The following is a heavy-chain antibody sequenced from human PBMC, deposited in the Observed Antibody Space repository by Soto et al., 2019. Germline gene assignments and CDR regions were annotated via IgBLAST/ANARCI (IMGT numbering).Heavy chain of an antibody. CDR2: IYWNYDK. CDR3: AHRGYGDYPRDNWFDP. D-gene: IGHD4-17*01. Sequence: QITLKESGPTLVKPTQTLTLTCTFSGFSLTTPGSGVGWIRQPPVKALEWLALIYWNYDKRYSPSLKSRLTISKDTSKNQVVLIITSVDPVDTASYYCAHRGYGDYPRDNWFDPWGQGVPVIVSS. V-gene: IGHV2-5*01. CDR1: GFSLTTPGSG. J-gene: IGHJ5*02.